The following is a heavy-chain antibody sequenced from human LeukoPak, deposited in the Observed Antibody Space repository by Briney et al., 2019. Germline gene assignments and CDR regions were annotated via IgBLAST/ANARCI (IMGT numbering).Heavy chain of an antibody. D-gene: IGHD6-13*01. V-gene: IGHV1-18*01. CDR1: GYTFTTDG. CDR3: ARVKYSSSWYAGWFDP. CDR2: ISAYNGNA. Sequence: ASVTVSSTSSGYTFTTDGISWGRQAPGQGLEGRGWISAYNGNANSTQKLPGRVTITTDTTTSTAYMELRSRRSDDTAVYYCARVKYSSSWYAGWFDPWGQGTLVTVSS. J-gene: IGHJ5*02.